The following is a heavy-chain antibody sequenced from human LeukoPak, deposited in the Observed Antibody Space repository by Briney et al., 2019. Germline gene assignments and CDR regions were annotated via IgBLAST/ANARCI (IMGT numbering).Heavy chain of an antibody. CDR1: GFTFSSYA. CDR3: AIREPIGY. D-gene: IGHD6-13*01. CDR2: ISGSGDRT. V-gene: IGHV3-23*01. J-gene: IGHJ4*02. Sequence: GGSLRLSCAASGFTFSSYAMSWVRQAPGKGPEWVSAISGSGDRTDYADSVRGRFTISRDNSKSTLYLQMNSLRVEDTAIYYCAIREPIGYWGQGSLVTVSP.